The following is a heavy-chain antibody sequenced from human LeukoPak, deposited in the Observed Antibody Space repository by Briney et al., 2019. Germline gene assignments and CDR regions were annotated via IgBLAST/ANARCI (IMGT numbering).Heavy chain of an antibody. CDR1: GFTFSTYA. CDR2: ISFDGSNK. J-gene: IGHJ4*02. D-gene: IGHD5-24*01. Sequence: PGGSLRLSCAASGFTFSTYAMHWVRPAPGKGLEWVAVISFDGSNKYYADSVKGRFTISRDNSKNTLYLQMNSLRAEDTAVYYCAREGDGYNFDYWGQGTLVTVSS. CDR3: AREGDGYNFDY. V-gene: IGHV3-30*04.